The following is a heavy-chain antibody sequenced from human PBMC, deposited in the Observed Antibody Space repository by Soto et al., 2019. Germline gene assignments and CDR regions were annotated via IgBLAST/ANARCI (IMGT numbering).Heavy chain of an antibody. V-gene: IGHV4-30-4*01. J-gene: IGHJ6*02. D-gene: IGHD3-3*01. CDR2: IYYSGST. CDR1: GGSISSGDYY. Sequence: SETLSLTCTVSGGSISSGDYYWSWIRQPPGKGLEWIGYIYYSGSTYYNPSLKSRVTISVDTSKNQFSLRLSSVTAADTAVHYCARGLNDFWSGPGYYGMDVWGQGTTVTVSS. CDR3: ARGLNDFWSGPGYYGMDV.